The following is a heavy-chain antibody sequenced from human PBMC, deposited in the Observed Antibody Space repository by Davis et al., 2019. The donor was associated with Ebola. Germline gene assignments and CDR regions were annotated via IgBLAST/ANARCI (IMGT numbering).Heavy chain of an antibody. CDR1: GFTFSNYG. Sequence: GGSLRLSCAASGFTFSNYGMHWVRQAPGKGLEWLAFIRHDGSYKFHAQSVEGRITISRDNSKNTLYLQMKSLRAEDTAIYYCVKDPGDCSSGSCYTFHYWGQGTLATVSS. CDR3: VKDPGDCSSGSCYTFHY. V-gene: IGHV3-30*02. D-gene: IGHD2-15*01. CDR2: IRHDGSYK. J-gene: IGHJ4*02.